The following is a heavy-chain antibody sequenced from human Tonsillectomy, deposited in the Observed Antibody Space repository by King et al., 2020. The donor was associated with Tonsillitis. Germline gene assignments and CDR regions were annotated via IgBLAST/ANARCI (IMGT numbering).Heavy chain of an antibody. D-gene: IGHD3-22*01. CDR1: GGSISSSNL. V-gene: IGHV4-4*02. Sequence: MQLQESGPGLVKPSGTLSLTCAVSGGSISSSNLWSWVRQPPGKGLEWIGEIYHSVSTNYNPSRKSRVTISVDKSKNQFSLKLSSVTAADTAVYYCASLGDSSGYYDYWGQGTLVTVSS. J-gene: IGHJ4*02. CDR3: ASLGDSSGYYDY. CDR2: IYHSVST.